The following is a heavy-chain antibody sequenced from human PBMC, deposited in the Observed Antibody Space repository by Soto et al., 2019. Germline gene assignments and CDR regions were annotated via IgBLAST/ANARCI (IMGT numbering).Heavy chain of an antibody. CDR2: VSNDGSIK. V-gene: IGHV3-30*18. CDR3: AKDLFHETSEM. J-gene: IGHJ3*02. Sequence: QVQLVESGGGVVQPGGSLRLSCAASGFTFSAYGMHWVRQAPGKGLEWVTVVSNDGSIKHYTDSVKGRFTISRDNSRNTLDLQMNSLRVEDTAVYYCAKDLFHETSEMWGQGTLVTVSS. D-gene: IGHD3-10*02. CDR1: GFTFSAYG.